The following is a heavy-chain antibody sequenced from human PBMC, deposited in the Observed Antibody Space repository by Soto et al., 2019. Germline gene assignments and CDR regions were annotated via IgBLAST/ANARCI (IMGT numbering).Heavy chain of an antibody. CDR1: GYTFTSYS. Sequence: ASVKVSCKASGYTFTSYSISWVRQAPGQGLEWMGRVSAYDGNTIYAQKFQGRVTMTEDTSTDTAYMELSSLRSEDAAVYYCATGFYDILTGYYKPEYFQHWGQGTLVTVSS. V-gene: IGHV1-18*01. CDR3: ATGFYDILTGYYKPEYFQH. CDR2: VSAYDGNT. J-gene: IGHJ1*01. D-gene: IGHD3-9*01.